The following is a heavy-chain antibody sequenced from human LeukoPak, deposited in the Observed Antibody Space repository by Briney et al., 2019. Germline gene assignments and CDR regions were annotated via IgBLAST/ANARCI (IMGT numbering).Heavy chain of an antibody. D-gene: IGHD2-2*01. Sequence: ASVKVSCKASGYTFTGYYMHWVRQAPGQGLEWMGWINPNSGGTNYAQKFQGRVTMTRDTSISTAYMELGRLRSDDTAVYYCAREEVGGKGYCSSTSCYAGPPAYWGQGTMVTVSS. CDR3: AREEVGGKGYCSSTSCYAGPPAY. CDR1: GYTFTGYY. CDR2: INPNSGGT. J-gene: IGHJ3*01. V-gene: IGHV1-2*02.